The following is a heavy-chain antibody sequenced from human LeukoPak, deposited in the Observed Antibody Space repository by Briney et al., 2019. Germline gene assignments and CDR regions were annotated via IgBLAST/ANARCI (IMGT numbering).Heavy chain of an antibody. J-gene: IGHJ3*02. CDR2: ISSGSSTI. V-gene: IGHV3-48*01. CDR1: GFTFSEYS. Sequence: PGGSLRLSCAGSGFTFSEYSMNWVRQAPGKGLEWVSYISSGSSTIDNADSVKGRFTISRDNAKNSLYLQMNSLRAEDTAVYYCARVFRPSLTVFIIRGAFDMWGQGTMVTVSS. CDR3: ARVFRPSLTVFIIRGAFDM. D-gene: IGHD3-3*01.